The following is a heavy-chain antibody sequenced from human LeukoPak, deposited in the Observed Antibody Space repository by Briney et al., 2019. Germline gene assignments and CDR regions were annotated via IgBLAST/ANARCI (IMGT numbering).Heavy chain of an antibody. CDR2: INPNSGGT. D-gene: IGHD2-2*01. Sequence: ASVKVSCKASGYTFTGYYMHWVRQAPGQGLEWMGWINPNSGGTNYAQKLQGRVTMTTDTSTSTAYMELRSLRSDDTAVYYCARGVGNIVVVPAYIDHWGQGTLVTVSS. J-gene: IGHJ4*02. CDR3: ARGVGNIVVVPAYIDH. CDR1: GYTFTGYY. V-gene: IGHV1-2*02.